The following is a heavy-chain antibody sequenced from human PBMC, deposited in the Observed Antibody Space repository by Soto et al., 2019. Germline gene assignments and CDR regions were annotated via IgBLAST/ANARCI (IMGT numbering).Heavy chain of an antibody. D-gene: IGHD3-10*01. CDR1: GFTFSSYG. Sequence: GGSLRLSCAASGFTFSSYGMHWVRQAPGKGLEWVAVISYDGSNKYYADSVKGRFTISRDNSKNTLYLQMNSLRAEDTAVYYCAKERLGAHREAFYVPPGYWGQGTLVTVSS. V-gene: IGHV3-30*18. CDR2: ISYDGSNK. J-gene: IGHJ4*02. CDR3: AKERLGAHREAFYVPPGY.